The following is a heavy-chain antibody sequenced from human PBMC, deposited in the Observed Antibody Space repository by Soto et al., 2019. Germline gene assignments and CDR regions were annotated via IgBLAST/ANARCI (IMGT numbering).Heavy chain of an antibody. CDR1: GGTFSSYA. J-gene: IGHJ6*02. V-gene: IGHV1-69*13. Sequence: GASVKVSFKASGGTFSSYAISWVRQAPGQGLEWMGGIIPIFGTANYAQKFQGRVTITADEHTSTAYMELSSLRSEDTAVYYSAWGRLWFGNYYDYGMDVWGQGTTVTVSS. D-gene: IGHD3-10*01. CDR3: AWGRLWFGNYYDYGMDV. CDR2: IIPIFGTA.